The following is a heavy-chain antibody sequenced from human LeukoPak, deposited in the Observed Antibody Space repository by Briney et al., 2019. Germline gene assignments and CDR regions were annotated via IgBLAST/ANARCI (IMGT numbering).Heavy chain of an antibody. J-gene: IGHJ6*04. CDR3: ASTVDILTGYAQYYYYGRDV. CDR1: GGTFSSYA. D-gene: IGHD3-9*01. Sequence: SVRVSCKASGGTFSSYAISWGPQAPGEGLEWMGGIIPIFGIANTAQTFQDTVPFTADGSTSLPYLGLSSLRSEDTAVYYCASTVDILTGYAQYYYYGRDVGPRRPAVSVS. V-gene: IGHV1-69*01. CDR2: IIPIFGIA.